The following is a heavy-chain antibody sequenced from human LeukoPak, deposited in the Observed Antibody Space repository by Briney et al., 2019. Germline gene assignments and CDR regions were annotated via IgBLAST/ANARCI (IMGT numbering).Heavy chain of an antibody. CDR2: ISSSGSTI. Sequence: PGGSLRLSCAASGFTFSDYYMSWIRQAPGKGLEWVSYISSSGSTIYYADSVKGRFTISRDNAKNTLYLQMNSLRAEDTAVYYCARDLPFTMVRGVPDYWGQGTLVTVSS. V-gene: IGHV3-11*04. CDR3: ARDLPFTMVRGVPDY. D-gene: IGHD3-10*01. J-gene: IGHJ4*02. CDR1: GFTFSDYY.